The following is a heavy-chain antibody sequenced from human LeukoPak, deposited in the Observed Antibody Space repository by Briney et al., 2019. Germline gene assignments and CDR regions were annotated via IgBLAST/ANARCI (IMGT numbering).Heavy chain of an antibody. D-gene: IGHD1-26*01. CDR1: GGTFSSYA. J-gene: IGHJ4*02. Sequence: ASVKVSCKASGGTFSSYAISWVRQAPGQGLEWMGRIIPILGIANYAQKFQGRVTITADKSTSTAYMELSSLRSDDTAVYYCAREYSGSYLGNDYWGQGTLVTVSS. CDR3: AREYSGSYLGNDY. CDR2: IIPILGIA. V-gene: IGHV1-69*04.